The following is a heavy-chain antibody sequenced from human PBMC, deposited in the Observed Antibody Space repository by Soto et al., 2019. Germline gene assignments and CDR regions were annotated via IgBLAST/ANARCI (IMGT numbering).Heavy chain of an antibody. V-gene: IGHV2-5*02. J-gene: IGHJ4*02. CDR1: GFSLTTSGVG. CDR2: IYWDDDK. CDR3: AHRILRTVFGLVTTTAIYFDF. D-gene: IGHD3-3*01. Sequence: QITLNESGPTVVKPAETLTLTCTFSGFSLTTSGVGVGWIRQSPGKAPEWLALIYWDDDKRYSASLKSRLTITKDSSKNQVVLTMASVDPAATATYSCAHRILRTVFGLVTTTAIYFDFWGQGTPVVVSS.